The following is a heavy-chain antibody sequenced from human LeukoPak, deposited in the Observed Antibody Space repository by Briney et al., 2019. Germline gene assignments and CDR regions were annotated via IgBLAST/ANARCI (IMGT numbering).Heavy chain of an antibody. CDR3: ARGLGDYVHYYYYMDV. Sequence: GGSLRLSCAASGFTFSSYSMNWVRQAPGKGLEWVSSISSSSSYIYYADSVKGRFTISRDNAKNSLYLQMNSLRAEDTAVYYCARGLGDYVHYYYYMDVWGKGTTVTVSS. CDR1: GFTFSSYS. V-gene: IGHV3-21*01. J-gene: IGHJ6*03. CDR2: ISSSSSYI. D-gene: IGHD4-17*01.